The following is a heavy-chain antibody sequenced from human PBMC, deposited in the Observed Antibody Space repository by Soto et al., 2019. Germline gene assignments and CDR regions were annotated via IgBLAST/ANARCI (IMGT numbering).Heavy chain of an antibody. CDR1: GFTFSAYA. J-gene: IGHJ4*02. Sequence: GGSLRLSCAASGFTFSAYAMTWVRQAPGKGLESVSGIYGNGAGIQYADSVMGRFTISRDNSKNTLYLQMNSLRAEDTAVYYCAKDVISGDGFWLMDHWGQGTLVTVSS. D-gene: IGHD2-21*02. CDR3: AKDVISGDGFWLMDH. V-gene: IGHV3-23*01. CDR2: IYGNGAGI.